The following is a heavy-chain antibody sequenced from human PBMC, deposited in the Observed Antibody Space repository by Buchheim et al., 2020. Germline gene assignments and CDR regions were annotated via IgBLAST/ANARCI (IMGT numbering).Heavy chain of an antibody. CDR3: ARGRPYYYDSSGYLSGNPFDY. CDR1: GGSISSGGYS. CDR2: IYHSGSS. J-gene: IGHJ4*02. D-gene: IGHD3-22*01. V-gene: IGHV4-30-2*01. Sequence: QLQLQESGSGLVKPSGTLSLTCAVSGGSISSGGYSWSWIRQPPGKGLEWIGYIYHSGSSYYNPSLKSRITISVDRSKNQFSLKLSSVTAADTAVYYCARGRPYYYDSSGYLSGNPFDYWGQGTL.